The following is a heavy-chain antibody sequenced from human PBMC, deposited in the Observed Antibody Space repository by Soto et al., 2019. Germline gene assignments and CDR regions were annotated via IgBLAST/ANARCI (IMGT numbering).Heavy chain of an antibody. CDR1: GYTFTSCC. CDR2: ISAYNGNT. Sequence: WASVKVSCKASGYTFTSCCMSWVRRAPGQGLEWMGWISAYNGNTNYAQKLQGRVTMTTDTSTSTAYMELRSLRSDDTAVYYCARSQGSSWYSGFFYWGQGTLVTVPS. V-gene: IGHV1-18*04. J-gene: IGHJ4*02. CDR3: ARSQGSSWYSGFFY. D-gene: IGHD6-13*01.